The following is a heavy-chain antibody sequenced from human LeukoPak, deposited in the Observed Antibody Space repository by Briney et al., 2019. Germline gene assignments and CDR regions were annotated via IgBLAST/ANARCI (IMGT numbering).Heavy chain of an antibody. V-gene: IGHV3-7*01. CDR2: INQDASVQ. Sequence: GGSLRLSCAASGFTFSASWTTWVRQAPGKGLEWVASINQDASVQHLVDFVKGRFAISRDNAKNSLYLQMNSLRDDDTAIYYCARNRAAPEDWGQGTLVTVSS. CDR1: GFTFSASW. D-gene: IGHD1-14*01. CDR3: ARNRAAPED. J-gene: IGHJ4*02.